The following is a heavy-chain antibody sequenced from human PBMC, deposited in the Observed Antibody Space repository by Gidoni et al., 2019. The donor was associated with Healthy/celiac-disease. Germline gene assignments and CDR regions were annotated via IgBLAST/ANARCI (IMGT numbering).Heavy chain of an antibody. J-gene: IGHJ4*02. V-gene: IGHV4-61*02. CDR1: VASISSGSYY. Sequence: HVHLQQSLPGLMKPSQTLSLTRTVAVASISSGSYYWSWIRQPAGKRLEWIGRIYTSGSTNYNPSRKSRVTISVDTSKNQFSLKLSSVTAADTAVYYCARDPDGYNLFASWGQGPLVTVSS. CDR3: ARDPDGYNLFAS. D-gene: IGHD5-12*01. CDR2: IYTSGST.